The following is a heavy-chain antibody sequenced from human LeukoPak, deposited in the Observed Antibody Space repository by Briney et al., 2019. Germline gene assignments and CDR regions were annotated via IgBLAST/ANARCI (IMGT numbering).Heavy chain of an antibody. CDR2: IYAGGTT. Sequence: PGGSLRLSCAASEFSVGSNYMSWVRQAPGKGLEWVSVIYAGGTTYYADSVKGRFTISRDNSRNTLYLQMSSLRAEDTAVYYCAREWKFDIWGQGTMVTVSS. V-gene: IGHV3-53*01. CDR3: AREWKFDI. J-gene: IGHJ3*02. CDR1: EFSVGSNY. D-gene: IGHD1-1*01.